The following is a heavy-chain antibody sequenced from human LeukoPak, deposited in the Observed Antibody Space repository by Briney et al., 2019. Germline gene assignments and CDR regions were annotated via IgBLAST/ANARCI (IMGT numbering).Heavy chain of an antibody. V-gene: IGHV3-23*01. CDR1: GFTFSSYA. CDR3: AKVIDGSGRYIDRGYFQH. D-gene: IGHD3-10*01. CDR2: ISGSGGST. Sequence: HSGGSLRLSCAASGFTFSSYAMSWVRQAPGKGLEWVSAISGSGGSTYYADSVKGRFTISRDNSKNTLYLQMNSLRAEDTAVYYCAKVIDGSGRYIDRGYFQHWGQGTLVTVSS. J-gene: IGHJ1*01.